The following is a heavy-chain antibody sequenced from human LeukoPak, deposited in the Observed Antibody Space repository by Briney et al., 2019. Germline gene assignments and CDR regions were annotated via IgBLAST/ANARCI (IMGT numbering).Heavy chain of an antibody. V-gene: IGHV3-23*01. Sequence: GGSLRLSCAGSGFIFNNYAMHWVRQPPGKGLEWVSGISWNSGSTYYADSVKGRFTISRDNSKNTLYLQMNSLRAEDTAVYYCAKDQGDYGDYVGYYGMDVWGQGTTVTVSS. CDR3: AKDQGDYGDYVGYYGMDV. CDR2: ISWNSGST. CDR1: GFIFNNYA. D-gene: IGHD4-17*01. J-gene: IGHJ6*02.